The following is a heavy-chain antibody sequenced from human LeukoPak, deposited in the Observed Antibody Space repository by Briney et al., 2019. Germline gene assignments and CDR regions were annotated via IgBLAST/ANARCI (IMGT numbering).Heavy chain of an antibody. Sequence: SETLSLTCTVSGGSISSSSYYWGWIRQPPGKGLEWIESIYYTRSTYYNPSLKSRVTISVDTSKNQFSLKLTSVTAADTAVYYCARGVTMIVVVIHDWYFDLWGRGTLVTVSP. J-gene: IGHJ2*01. D-gene: IGHD3-22*01. CDR2: IYYTRST. CDR1: GGSISSSSYY. CDR3: ARGVTMIVVVIHDWYFDL. V-gene: IGHV4-39*01.